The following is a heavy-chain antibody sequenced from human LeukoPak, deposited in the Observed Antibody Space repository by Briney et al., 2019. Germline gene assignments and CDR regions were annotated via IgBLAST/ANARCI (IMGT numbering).Heavy chain of an antibody. CDR3: VKDRTPDGYYSVDY. Sequence: GGSLRLSCTASGFTFGTYAMNWVRQAPGKGLQWVALIIGNAATIAYADSVRGRFTISRDNSKNTLYLQLNSLRVEDTAVYYCVKDRTPDGYYSVDYWGQGILVTVSS. D-gene: IGHD3-3*01. J-gene: IGHJ4*02. V-gene: IGHV3-23*01. CDR1: GFTFGTYA. CDR2: IIGNAATI.